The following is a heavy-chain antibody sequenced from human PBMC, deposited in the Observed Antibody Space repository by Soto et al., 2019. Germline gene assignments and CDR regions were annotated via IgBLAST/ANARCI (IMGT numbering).Heavy chain of an antibody. V-gene: IGHV3-11*01. D-gene: IGHD3-16*01. CDR1: GFIFSDYY. CDR2: ISTSGITI. J-gene: IGHJ5*01. Sequence: QVQLVDSGGKLVKCGGSLRLSCAASGFIFSDYYMTWIRQAPGKGLEWVSHISTSGITISYADSVKGRFTISRDNANNSVYLQMDSLRADDTAVYYCARGNRGFGFWFDSWGQGTPATVSS. CDR3: ARGNRGFGFWFDS.